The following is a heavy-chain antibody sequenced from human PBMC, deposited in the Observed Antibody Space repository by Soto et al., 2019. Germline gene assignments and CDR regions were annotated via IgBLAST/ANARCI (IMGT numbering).Heavy chain of an antibody. CDR3: ARLTIVGATPYHLDY. V-gene: IGHV4-39*01. J-gene: IGHJ4*02. CDR1: GGSRMIISYY. Sequence: PSQTLSLTCHVSGGSRMIISYYCGWIRQPPGKGPEWIGSMYYSGSTYYNPSLKSRVTMSVDASKNEFSLRLNSVTAADTAVYYCARLTIVGATPYHLDYWGQGILVTVSS. D-gene: IGHD1-26*01. CDR2: MYYSGST.